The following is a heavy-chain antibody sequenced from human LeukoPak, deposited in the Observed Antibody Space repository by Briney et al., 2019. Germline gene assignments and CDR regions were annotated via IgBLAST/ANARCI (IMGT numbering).Heavy chain of an antibody. D-gene: IGHD3-22*01. J-gene: IGHJ4*02. V-gene: IGHV3-23*01. CDR1: GINLRNYS. CDR2: NCGHGEST. Sequence: GALRPFCATSGINLRNYSMKRGRPGPGEGVGWVSTNCGHGESTYYADSVKGLFTISRDNSKNTLYLQMYSLRAEDTAVYYCAIGSAGYFDSSGYYYVFWGQGTLVTVSS. CDR3: AIGSAGYFDSSGYYYVF.